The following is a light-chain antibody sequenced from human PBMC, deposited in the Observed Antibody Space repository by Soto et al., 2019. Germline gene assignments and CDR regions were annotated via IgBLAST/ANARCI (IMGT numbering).Light chain of an antibody. CDR1: SSDIGGYNY. V-gene: IGLV2-14*01. CDR3: CSYTDSSTPYV. Sequence: QSALTQPATVSGSPGQSITISCTGTSSDIGGYNYVSWYQQHPGKAPKLMIYDVSNRPSGVSDRFSGSKSGSTASLTISGPQSEDEANYYCCSYTDSSTPYVFGTGTKLAVL. J-gene: IGLJ1*01. CDR2: DVS.